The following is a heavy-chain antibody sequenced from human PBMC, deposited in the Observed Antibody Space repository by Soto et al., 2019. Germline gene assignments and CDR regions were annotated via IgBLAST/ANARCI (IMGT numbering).Heavy chain of an antibody. V-gene: IGHV4-59*01. CDR3: AREGYSSSWYALGAFDI. CDR1: GGSISSYY. CDR2: IYYSGST. J-gene: IGHJ3*02. Sequence: QVQLQESGPGLVKPSETLSLTCTVSGGSISSYYWSWIRQPPGKGLEWVGYIYYSGSTNYYPSLKSKVTISVDTFKNQFSLKLSSVTASDTAVYYCAREGYSSSWYALGAFDIWGQGTMVTVSS. D-gene: IGHD6-13*01.